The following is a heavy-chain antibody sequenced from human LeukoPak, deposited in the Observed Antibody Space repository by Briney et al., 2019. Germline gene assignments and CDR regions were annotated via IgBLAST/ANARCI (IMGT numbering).Heavy chain of an antibody. J-gene: IGHJ5*02. CDR3: ARDRMYNWFDP. CDR1: GGSISSSSYY. Sequence: SETLSLTCTVSGGSISSSSYYWGWIRQPPGKGLEWIGSIYYSGSTYYNPSLKSRVTISVDTSKNQFSLKLSSVTAADTAVYYCARDRMYNWFDPWGQGTLVTVSS. CDR2: IYYSGST. V-gene: IGHV4-39*07. D-gene: IGHD2-15*01.